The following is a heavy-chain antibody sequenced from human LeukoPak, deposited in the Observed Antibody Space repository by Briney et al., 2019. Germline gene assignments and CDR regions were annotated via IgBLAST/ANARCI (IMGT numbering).Heavy chain of an antibody. J-gene: IGHJ6*02. V-gene: IGHV3-11*01. Sequence: LSLTCAVYGGSFSGYYWSWIRQAPGRGLEWVSYISSSGSTIYYADSVKGRFTISRDNAKNSLYLQMNSLRAEDTAVYNCARFKVKYCSGGSCFHYYGMDVWGQGTTVTVSS. CDR2: ISSSGSTI. CDR3: ARFKVKYCSGGSCFHYYGMDV. D-gene: IGHD2-15*01. CDR1: GGSFSGYY.